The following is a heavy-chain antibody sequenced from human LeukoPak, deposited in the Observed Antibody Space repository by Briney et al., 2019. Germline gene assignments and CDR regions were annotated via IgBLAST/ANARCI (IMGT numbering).Heavy chain of an antibody. CDR3: ASPYGSGSSSDY. J-gene: IGHJ4*02. D-gene: IGHD3-10*01. CDR1: GFTFGIYW. CDR2: INSDGSST. Sequence: SLRPSCAAAGFTFGIYWVHCVRPAEGHWLVLVSRINSDGSSTYYADSVRGRFTISRDNAKNTVYLQMNSLRADDTAVYYCASPYGSGSSSDYWGQGTLVTVSS. V-gene: IGHV3-74*01.